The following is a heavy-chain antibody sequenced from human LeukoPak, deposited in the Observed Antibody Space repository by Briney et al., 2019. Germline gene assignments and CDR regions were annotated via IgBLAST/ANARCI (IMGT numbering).Heavy chain of an antibody. D-gene: IGHD3-22*01. CDR2: INPDGTTT. V-gene: IGHV3-74*01. Sequence: GGSLRLSCAASEFTFSTYWMHWVRQAPGKGLVWVSHINPDGTTTNYADSVKGRFTISRDNAKNMLYLQMNSLRAEDTAVYYCVRGIRDYYGLDYWGQGTLVTVSS. CDR1: EFTFSTYW. CDR3: VRGIRDYYGLDY. J-gene: IGHJ4*02.